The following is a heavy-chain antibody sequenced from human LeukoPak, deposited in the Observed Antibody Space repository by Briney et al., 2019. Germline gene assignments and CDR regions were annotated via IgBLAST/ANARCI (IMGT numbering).Heavy chain of an antibody. CDR3: ARRTYSNYFFDY. D-gene: IGHD4-11*01. CDR2: ISGSADSK. J-gene: IGHJ4*02. Sequence: GGSLRLSCAASGFTFSDYYMSWIRQAPGKGLEWVSFISGSADSKFYADSVKGRFTISRDNAKSSFYLQMNSLRAEDTAVYYCARRTYSNYFFDYWGQGTLVTVSS. CDR1: GFTFSDYY. V-gene: IGHV3-11*01.